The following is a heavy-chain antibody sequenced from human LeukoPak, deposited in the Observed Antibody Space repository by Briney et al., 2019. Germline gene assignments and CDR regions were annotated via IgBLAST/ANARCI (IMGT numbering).Heavy chain of an antibody. J-gene: IGHJ6*03. Sequence: SETLSLTCAVYGGSFSGYYWGWIRQPPGKGLEWIGSIYYSGSTYYNPSLKSRVTISVDTSKNQFSLKLSSVTAADTAVYYCAREEDYYGSGSYYNVYYYYYMDVWGKGTTVTVSS. D-gene: IGHD3-10*01. V-gene: IGHV4-34*01. CDR3: AREEDYYGSGSYYNVYYYYYMDV. CDR2: IYYSGST. CDR1: GGSFSGYY.